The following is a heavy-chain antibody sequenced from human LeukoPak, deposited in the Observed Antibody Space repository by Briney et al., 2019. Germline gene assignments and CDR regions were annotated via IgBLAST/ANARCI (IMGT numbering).Heavy chain of an antibody. Sequence: GGSLRLSCAASGFTFSDYYMSWIRQAPGKGLEWVSYISSSGSTIYYADSVKGRFTISRDNAKNSLYLQMNSLRAEDTAVYYCARDRKPRSGPKSYFDYWGQGTLVTVSS. CDR2: ISSSGSTI. V-gene: IGHV3-11*01. J-gene: IGHJ4*02. D-gene: IGHD3-3*01. CDR3: ARDRKPRSGPKSYFDY. CDR1: GFTFSDYY.